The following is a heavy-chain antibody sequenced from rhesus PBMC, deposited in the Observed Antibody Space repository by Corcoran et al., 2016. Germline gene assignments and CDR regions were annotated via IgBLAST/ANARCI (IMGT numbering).Heavy chain of an antibody. J-gene: IGHJ4*01. D-gene: IGHD3-9*01. V-gene: IGHV4S7*01. CDR3: ARKMSPDPFDY. CDR1: GGSISASYY. CDR2: IYGSSGST. Sequence: QVQLQESGPGLVKPSETLSLPCAVSGGSISASYYWNWIRQPPGKGLEWIGNIYGSSGSTSYNHSLKSRVSISKDTSKNQFSLKLSSLTAAATAVYYCARKMSPDPFDYWGQGVLVTVSS.